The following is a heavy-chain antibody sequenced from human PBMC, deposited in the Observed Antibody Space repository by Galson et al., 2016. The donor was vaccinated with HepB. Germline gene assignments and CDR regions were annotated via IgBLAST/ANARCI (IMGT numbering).Heavy chain of an antibody. Sequence: SVKVSCKVAGNTLTKLSMHWVRQAPGKGLEWMGGFDRQDGETIYAQMFQGRVTMIEDKSRDTAYMELSSLRSDDTAVYYCAIKYYYDNDLRVNGMDVWGQGTTVTV. D-gene: IGHD3-22*01. CDR1: GNTLTKLS. CDR2: FDRQDGET. J-gene: IGHJ6*01. CDR3: AIKYYYDNDLRVNGMDV. V-gene: IGHV1-24*01.